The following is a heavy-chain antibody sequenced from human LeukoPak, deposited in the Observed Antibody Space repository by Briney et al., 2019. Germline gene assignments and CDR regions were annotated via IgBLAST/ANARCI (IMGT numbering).Heavy chain of an antibody. CDR1: GFTFSSSA. J-gene: IGHJ4*02. V-gene: IGHV3-66*01. CDR3: ARVSDYYDSSPH. CDR2: IYSGGST. D-gene: IGHD3-22*01. Sequence: TGGSLRLSCAASGFTFSSSAMNWVRQAPGKGLEWVSVIYSGGSTYYADSVKGRFTISRDNSKNTLYLQMNSLRAEDTAVYYCARVSDYYDSSPHWGQGTLVTVSS.